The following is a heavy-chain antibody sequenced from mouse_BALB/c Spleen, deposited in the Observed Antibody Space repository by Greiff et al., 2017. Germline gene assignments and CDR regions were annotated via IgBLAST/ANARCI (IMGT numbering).Heavy chain of an antibody. CDR3: ARNGYYGSSGAMDY. V-gene: IGHV2-2*02. Sequence: VHLVESGPGLVQPSQSLSITCTVSGFSLTSYGVHWVRQSPGKGLEWLGVIWSGGSTDYNAAFISRLSISKDNSKSQVFFKMNSLQANDTAIYYCARNGYYGSSGAMDYWGQGTSVTVSS. D-gene: IGHD1-1*01. CDR2: IWSGGST. CDR1: GFSLTSYG. J-gene: IGHJ4*01.